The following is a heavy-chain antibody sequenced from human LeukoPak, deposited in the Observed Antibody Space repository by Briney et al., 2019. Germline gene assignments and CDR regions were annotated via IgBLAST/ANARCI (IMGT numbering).Heavy chain of an antibody. Sequence: SETLSLTCTVSGVSISSGVSYWSWIRQHPGKGLEWIRYIYKSGSTYYNPSLKSRVTISVDTSKNQFSLNLSSVTAADTAVYYCARDGGGGSGSYARYSDYWGQGTLVTVSS. D-gene: IGHD3-10*01. CDR3: ARDGGGGSGSYARYSDY. J-gene: IGHJ4*02. CDR1: GVSISSGVSY. CDR2: IYKSGST. V-gene: IGHV4-31*03.